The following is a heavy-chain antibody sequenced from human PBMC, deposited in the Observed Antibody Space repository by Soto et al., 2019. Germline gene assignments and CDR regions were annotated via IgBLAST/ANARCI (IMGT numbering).Heavy chain of an antibody. CDR2: ICGSGGST. CDR3: AKDLRYCSSTSCPSPYYYYMDV. Sequence: GESLKISCAASGFTFSSYAMSWVRQAPGKGLEWVSAICGSGGSTYYADSVKGRFTISRDNSKNTLYLQMNSLRAEDTAVYYCAKDLRYCSSTSCPSPYYYYMDVWGKGTTVTVSS. J-gene: IGHJ6*03. V-gene: IGHV3-23*01. D-gene: IGHD2-2*01. CDR1: GFTFSSYA.